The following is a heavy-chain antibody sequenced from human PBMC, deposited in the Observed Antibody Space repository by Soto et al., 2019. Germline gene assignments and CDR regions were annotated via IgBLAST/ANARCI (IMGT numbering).Heavy chain of an antibody. Sequence: QVQLPESGPGLVKPSQSLCLTCTVSGGSISSGGYYWSWIRQHPGKGLEWIGYIYYSGSTYYNPSLKSRVTISVDTSKNQFSLKLSSVTAADTAVYYCARHNYDSSGTAVDVWGQGTTVTVSS. J-gene: IGHJ6*02. CDR3: ARHNYDSSGTAVDV. CDR1: GGSISSGGYY. CDR2: IYYSGST. D-gene: IGHD3-22*01. V-gene: IGHV4-31*03.